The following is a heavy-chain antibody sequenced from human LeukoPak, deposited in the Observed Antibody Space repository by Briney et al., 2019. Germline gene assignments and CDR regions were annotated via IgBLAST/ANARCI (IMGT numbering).Heavy chain of an antibody. CDR2: IYPGDSDT. CDR1: GYSFTSYW. V-gene: IGHV5-51*01. D-gene: IGHD2-15*01. CDR3: ARHTPYCSGGSCYYYYGMGV. Sequence: GESLQISCKGSGYSFTSYWIGWVRQMPGKGLEWMGIIYPGDSDTRYSPSFQGQVTISADKSISTAYLQWSSLKASDTAMYYCARHTPYCSGGSCYYYYGMGVWGQGTTVTVSS. J-gene: IGHJ6*02.